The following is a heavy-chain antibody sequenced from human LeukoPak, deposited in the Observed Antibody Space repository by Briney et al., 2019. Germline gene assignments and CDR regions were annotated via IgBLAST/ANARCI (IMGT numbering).Heavy chain of an antibody. CDR2: ITITGDPA. Sequence: GGSLRHSCGASGFTFRDYAVSWVRQATGKGLEWVSAITITGDPAPYPDSVKGRFTISRDNSKSTLYLQMDGLRADETAVYYCAKDLFYPDYWGQGTLVIVS. CDR3: AKDLFYPDY. V-gene: IGHV3-23*01. CDR1: GFTFRDYA. J-gene: IGHJ4*02.